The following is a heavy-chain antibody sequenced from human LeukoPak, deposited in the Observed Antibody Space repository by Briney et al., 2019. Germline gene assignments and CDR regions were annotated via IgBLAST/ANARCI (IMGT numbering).Heavy chain of an antibody. J-gene: IGHJ4*02. D-gene: IGHD5-18*01. CDR3: AREEGGYSYGGNFDY. CDR1: GFTFSSYS. V-gene: IGHV3-30*03. Sequence: GGSLRLSCAASGFTFSSYSMNWVRQAPGKGLEWVAVISYDGSNKYYADSVKGRFTISRDNSKNTLYLQMNSLRAEDTAVYYCAREEGGYSYGGNFDYWGQGTLVTVSS. CDR2: ISYDGSNK.